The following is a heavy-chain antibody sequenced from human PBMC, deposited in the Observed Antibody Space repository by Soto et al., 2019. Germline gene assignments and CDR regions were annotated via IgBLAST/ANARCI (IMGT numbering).Heavy chain of an antibody. D-gene: IGHD5-12*01. CDR1: GGSFSGYY. CDR3: ARGLAKYYYYGMDV. CDR2: INHSGST. Sequence: SETLSLTCAVYGGSFSGYYWSWIRQPPGKGLEWIGEINHSGSTNYNPSLKSRVTISVDTSKNQFSLKLSSVTAAGTAVYYCARGLAKYYYYGMDVWGQGTTVTVSS. J-gene: IGHJ6*02. V-gene: IGHV4-34*01.